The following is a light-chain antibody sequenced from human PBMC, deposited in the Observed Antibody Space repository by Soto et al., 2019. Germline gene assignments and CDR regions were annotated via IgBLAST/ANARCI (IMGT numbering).Light chain of an antibody. CDR2: DIS. CDR3: QQRNAWPRNT. V-gene: IGKV3-11*01. Sequence: EIVLTHFPATLSLSPGDRATLSCRASQSVPSYLAWYQQNPGQAPRLLVYDISNRATGIPARFTGSGSGTDFPLTISSLEPEDSAVYYCQQRNAWPRNTFGQGTKLQI. J-gene: IGKJ2*01. CDR1: QSVPSY.